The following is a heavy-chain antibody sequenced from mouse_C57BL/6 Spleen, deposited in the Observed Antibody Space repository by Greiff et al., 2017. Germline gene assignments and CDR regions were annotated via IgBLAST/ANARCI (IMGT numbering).Heavy chain of an antibody. Sequence: VQLQQSGAELVRPGASVKLSCKASGYTFTDYYIHWVKQRPGQGLEWIARIYPGSGNTYYNEKFKGKATLTAEKSSSTAYMQLSSLTSEDAAVYFCASSGDYDGEDWGQGTSVTVSS. CDR3: ASSGDYDGED. V-gene: IGHV1-76*01. CDR2: IYPGSGNT. J-gene: IGHJ4*01. D-gene: IGHD2-4*01. CDR1: GYTFTDYY.